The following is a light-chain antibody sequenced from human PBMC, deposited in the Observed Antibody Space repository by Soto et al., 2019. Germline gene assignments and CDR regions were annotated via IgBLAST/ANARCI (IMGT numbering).Light chain of an antibody. CDR1: QSLRGW. J-gene: IGKJ5*01. Sequence: DIQMTQSPSTLSASVGDSGTITCRASQSLRGWLAWYQQPPGKAPKPLIYDASTLANGVPSRFNGSGSGTDFTLTISSLQPDDFATYYCQQYMTYSTFGQGTRLEIK. CDR2: DAS. V-gene: IGKV1-5*01. CDR3: QQYMTYST.